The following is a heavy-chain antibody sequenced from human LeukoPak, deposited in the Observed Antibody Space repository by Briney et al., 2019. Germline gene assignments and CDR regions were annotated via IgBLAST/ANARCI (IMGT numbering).Heavy chain of an antibody. CDR3: ARHLGSGSYPYYFDY. CDR1: GGSFSGYY. J-gene: IGHJ4*02. V-gene: IGHV4-34*01. Sequence: SETLSLTCAVYGGSFSGYYWSWIRQPPGKGLEWIGSIYYSGSTYYNPSLKSRVTISVDTSKSQFSLKLSSVTAADTAVYYCARHLGSGSYPYYFDYWGQGTLVTVSS. D-gene: IGHD3-10*01. CDR2: IYYSGST.